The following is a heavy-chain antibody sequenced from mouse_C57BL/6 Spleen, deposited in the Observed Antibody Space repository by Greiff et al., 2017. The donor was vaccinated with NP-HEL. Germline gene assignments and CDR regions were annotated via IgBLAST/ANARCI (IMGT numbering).Heavy chain of an antibody. CDR3: GRGDYDVSFAY. J-gene: IGHJ3*01. CDR1: GYAFSSSW. Sequence: QVQLQQSGPELVKPGASVKISCKASGYAFSSSWMNWVKQRPGKGLEWIGRIYPGDGDTNYNGKFKGKATLTADKSSSTAYMQLSSRTSEDSAVYFCGRGDYDVSFAYWGQGTLVTVSA. D-gene: IGHD2-4*01. CDR2: IYPGDGDT. V-gene: IGHV1-82*01.